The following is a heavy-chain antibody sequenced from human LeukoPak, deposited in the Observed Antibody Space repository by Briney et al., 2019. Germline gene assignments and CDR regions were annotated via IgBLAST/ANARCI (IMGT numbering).Heavy chain of an antibody. Sequence: QPGGSLRLSCAASGFFFSSYAMSWVRQAPGKGLEWVSAISGSGGSTYYADSVKGRFTISRDNSKNTLCLQMNSLRAEDTAVYYCAKEYYDYLWGSYRDYWGQGTLVTVSS. CDR3: AKEYYDYLWGSYRDY. J-gene: IGHJ4*02. CDR1: GFFFSSYA. D-gene: IGHD3-16*01. V-gene: IGHV3-23*01. CDR2: ISGSGGST.